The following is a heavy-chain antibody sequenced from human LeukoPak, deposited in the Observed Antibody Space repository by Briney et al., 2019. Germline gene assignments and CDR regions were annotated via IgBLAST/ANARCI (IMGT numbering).Heavy chain of an antibody. V-gene: IGHV3-23*01. J-gene: IGHJ4*02. CDR1: GFTFRIYA. D-gene: IGHD5-24*01. CDR2: ISGSGGST. CDR3: ANPPYGRDVYNYFDY. Sequence: GGSLRLSCAGSGFTFRIYAMSWVRPAPGKGLEGVSAISGSGGSTYYADPVKGRFTISRDNSKNTLYLQMNSLRVEDTAVYYCANPPYGRDVYNYFDYWGQGTPVTVSS.